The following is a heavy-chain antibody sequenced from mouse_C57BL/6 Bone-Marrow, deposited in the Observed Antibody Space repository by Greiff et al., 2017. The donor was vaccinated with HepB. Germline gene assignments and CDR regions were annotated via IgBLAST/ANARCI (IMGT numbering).Heavy chain of an antibody. Sequence: QVQLQQSGAELMKPGASVKLSCKATGYTFTGYWIEWVKQRPGHGLEWIGEILPGSGSTNYNEKFKGKATFTADKSSNTAYMQLSSLTTEDSAIYYCARELFITTVVGYWYFDVWGTGTTVTVSS. J-gene: IGHJ1*03. CDR1: GYTFTGYW. V-gene: IGHV1-9*01. CDR3: ARELFITTVVGYWYFDV. CDR2: ILPGSGST. D-gene: IGHD1-1*01.